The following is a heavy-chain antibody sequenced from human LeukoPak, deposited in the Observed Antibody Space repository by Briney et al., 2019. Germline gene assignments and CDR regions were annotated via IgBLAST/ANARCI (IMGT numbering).Heavy chain of an antibody. CDR2: VSGSGSTV. J-gene: IGHJ5*01. V-gene: IGHV3-48*01. CDR1: GFTFSDHI. Sequence: QAGGSLRLSCAASGFTFSDHIMNWVRQLPGKRLGWVAYVSGSGSTVYYADSVKGRFTISRDNGKSSLYLQMNSLRVEDTALYYCVRQFASWGQGTLVTVSS. CDR3: VRQFAS.